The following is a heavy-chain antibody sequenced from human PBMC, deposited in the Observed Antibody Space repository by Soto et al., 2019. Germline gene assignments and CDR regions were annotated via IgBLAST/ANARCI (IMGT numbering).Heavy chain of an antibody. CDR1: SGSISSSNW. J-gene: IGHJ4*02. V-gene: IGHV4-4*02. CDR3: ARLIYCSGGSCYYFDY. D-gene: IGHD2-15*01. CDR2: IYHSGST. Sequence: QVQLQESGPGLVKPSGTLSLTCAVSSGSISSSNWWSWVRQPPGKGREWIEDIYHSGSTNYNPSIKSRVTLSVDKSKNQFSLKLSSVTAADTAVYYCARLIYCSGGSCYYFDYWGQGTLVTVSS.